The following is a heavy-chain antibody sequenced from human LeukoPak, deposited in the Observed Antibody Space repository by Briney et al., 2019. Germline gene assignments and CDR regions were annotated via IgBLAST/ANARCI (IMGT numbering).Heavy chain of an antibody. CDR1: GGSISSGRYY. D-gene: IGHD2-8*01. Sequence: PSETLSLTCTVSGGSISSGRYYWSWIRQPALKGLEWFGRIYTSGSTNYNPSLKSRVTISVDTSKNQFSLKLSSVTAADTAVYYCAIERMTGDAFDIWGQGTMVTVSS. V-gene: IGHV4-61*02. J-gene: IGHJ3*02. CDR2: IYTSGST. CDR3: AIERMTGDAFDI.